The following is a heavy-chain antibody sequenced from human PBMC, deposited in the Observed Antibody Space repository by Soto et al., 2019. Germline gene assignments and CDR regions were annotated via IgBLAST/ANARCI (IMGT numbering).Heavy chain of an antibody. V-gene: IGHV4-4*07. CDR3: ARLSYYYGSGGMYAMDV. Sequence: SETLSLTCTVSGGSISSYYWSWIRQPAGKGLEWIGRIYTSGSTNYNPSLKSRITISVDTSKNHFSLNLSSVTAADTSVYYCARLSYYYGSGGMYAMDVWGQGTAVTVSS. CDR1: GGSISSYY. J-gene: IGHJ6*02. D-gene: IGHD3-10*01. CDR2: IYTSGST.